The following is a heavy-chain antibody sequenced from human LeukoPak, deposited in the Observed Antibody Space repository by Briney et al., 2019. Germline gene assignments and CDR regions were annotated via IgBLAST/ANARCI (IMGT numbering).Heavy chain of an antibody. Sequence: SETLSLTCAVYGGSFGGYYWSWLRQPPGKGLEWIGEVNHSGSTNYNPSLKSRVTISVDTSKNQFSLKLSSVTAADTAVYYCARDRYYYDSSGYHMNLFDYWGQGTLVTVSS. V-gene: IGHV4-34*01. D-gene: IGHD3-22*01. CDR3: ARDRYYYDSSGYHMNLFDY. CDR2: VNHSGST. CDR1: GGSFGGYY. J-gene: IGHJ4*02.